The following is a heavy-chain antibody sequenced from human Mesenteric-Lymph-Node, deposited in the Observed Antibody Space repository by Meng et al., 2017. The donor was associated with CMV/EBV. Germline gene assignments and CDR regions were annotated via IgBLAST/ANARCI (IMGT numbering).Heavy chain of an antibody. Sequence: SLSTSGVGVGWIRQPPGKALEWLALIYWNDDKRYSPSLKSRLTITKDTSKNQVVLTMTNMDPVDTATYYCAHTSVVQWAMVRGALFDYWGQGTLVTVSS. J-gene: IGHJ4*02. V-gene: IGHV2-5*01. CDR3: AHTSVVQWAMVRGALFDY. CDR1: SLSTSGVG. D-gene: IGHD3-10*01. CDR2: IYWNDDK.